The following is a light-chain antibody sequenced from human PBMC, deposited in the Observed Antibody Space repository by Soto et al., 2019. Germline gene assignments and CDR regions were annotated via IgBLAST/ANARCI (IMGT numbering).Light chain of an antibody. V-gene: IGKV3-20*01. CDR3: QQYDYLVT. J-gene: IGKJ1*01. CDR1: QTVSSTY. CDR2: GAS. Sequence: IVLTQSPGTLSLSPGETATLSCRASQTVSSTYLAWYQHKPGRAPRLLIDGASSRAAGIPDRFSGSGSGTDFTLTISRLKPEDLAVYYCQQYDYLVTFGQGTKVEIK.